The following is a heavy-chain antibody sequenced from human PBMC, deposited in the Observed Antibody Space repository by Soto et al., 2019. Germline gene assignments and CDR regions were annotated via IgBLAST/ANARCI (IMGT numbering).Heavy chain of an antibody. CDR1: GGSISSNNW. CDR3: ATWGIAVRGTRSDY. V-gene: IGHV4-4*02. Sequence: SETLSLTCTGSGGSISSNNWWSGGRPPPGKLLGWFGEISHSGSTNYNPSLKSRVTISEDTSKNQFSLKLSSVTAADTAVYYCATWGIAVRGTRSDYWGQGTLVTVSS. CDR2: ISHSGST. D-gene: IGHD6-19*01. J-gene: IGHJ4*02.